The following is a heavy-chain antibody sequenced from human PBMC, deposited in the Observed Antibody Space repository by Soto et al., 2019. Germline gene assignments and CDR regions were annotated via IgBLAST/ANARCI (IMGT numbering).Heavy chain of an antibody. Sequence: SETLSLTCTVSGGSISSGGYYWSWIRQHPGKGLEWIGYIYYSGSTYYNPSLKSRVTISVDTSKNQYSLKLSSVTAAVTAVYYCASRKSSPYFDYWGQGTLVTVSS. J-gene: IGHJ4*02. CDR2: IYYSGST. CDR3: ASRKSSPYFDY. CDR1: GGSISSGGYY. V-gene: IGHV4-31*03. D-gene: IGHD3-10*01.